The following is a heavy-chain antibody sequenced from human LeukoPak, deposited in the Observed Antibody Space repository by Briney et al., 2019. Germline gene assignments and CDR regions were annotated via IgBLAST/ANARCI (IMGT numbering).Heavy chain of an antibody. V-gene: IGHV3-48*03. CDR3: ARDLRPNWFDP. D-gene: IGHD4-17*01. CDR1: GFTFSSYE. J-gene: IGHJ5*02. CDR2: ISSSGSTI. Sequence: ESGGGLVQPGGSLRLSCAASGFTFSSYEMNWVRQAPGKGLEWVSYISSSGSTIYYADSVKGRSTISRDNAKNSLYLQMNSLRAEDTAVYYCARDLRPNWFDPWGQGTLVTVSS.